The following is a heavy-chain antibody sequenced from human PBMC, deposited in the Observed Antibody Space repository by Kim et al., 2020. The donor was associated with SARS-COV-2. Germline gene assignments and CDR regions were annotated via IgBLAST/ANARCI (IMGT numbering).Heavy chain of an antibody. D-gene: IGHD4-17*01. Sequence: SETLSLTCTVSGGSISSYYWSWIRQPPGKGLEWIGYIYYSGSTNSNPSLKSRVTISVDTSKNQFPLKLSSVTAADTAVYYCARDLYGGYWFDPWGQGTLVTASS. CDR3: ARDLYGGYWFDP. CDR2: IYYSGST. CDR1: GGSISSYY. J-gene: IGHJ5*02. V-gene: IGHV4-59*01.